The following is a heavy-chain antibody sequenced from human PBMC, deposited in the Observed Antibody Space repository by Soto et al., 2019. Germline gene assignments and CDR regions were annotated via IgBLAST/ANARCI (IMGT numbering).Heavy chain of an antibody. CDR3: TSSGG. Sequence: EVQLVESGGGLVQPGGSLKLSCAASGFTFSGSAMHWLRQASGKGLEWVGRIRNKANNYATTYAASVKGRFTISRDDSNNTAYLQMNSLKTEDTAVYYCTSSGGWGQGTLVTVSS. CDR2: IRNKANNYAT. CDR1: GFTFSGSA. J-gene: IGHJ4*02. V-gene: IGHV3-73*02.